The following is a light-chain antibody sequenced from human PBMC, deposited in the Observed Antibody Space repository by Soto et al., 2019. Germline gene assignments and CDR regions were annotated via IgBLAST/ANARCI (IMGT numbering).Light chain of an antibody. CDR3: QQRSNWLT. V-gene: IGKV3D-20*02. J-gene: IGKJ4*01. Sequence: EIVLTQSPGTLSLSPGERATLSCRASQSLDSSFLAWYQQKPGQAPRLLIYDVSNRATGIPARFSGSGSGTDFTLTISSLEPEDFAVYFCQQRSNWLTFGGGTKVDIK. CDR1: QSLDSSF. CDR2: DVS.